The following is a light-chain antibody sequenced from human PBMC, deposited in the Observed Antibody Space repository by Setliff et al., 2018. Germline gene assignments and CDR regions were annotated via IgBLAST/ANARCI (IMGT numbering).Light chain of an antibody. Sequence: SALTQPAAVSGSPGQSIAITCTGTSRDVGGYNFVSWYQQHPDKAPKLLIYDVTVRPSGVSDRFSGSKSGNTASLTISGLQAEDEADYYCLSYTSDTTQAVFGGGTKVTVL. CDR3: LSYTSDTTQAV. V-gene: IGLV2-14*01. CDR1: SRDVGGYNF. J-gene: IGLJ2*01. CDR2: DVT.